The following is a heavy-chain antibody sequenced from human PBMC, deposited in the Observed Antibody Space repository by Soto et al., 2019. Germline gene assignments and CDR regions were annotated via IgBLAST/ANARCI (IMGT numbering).Heavy chain of an antibody. D-gene: IGHD1-1*01. CDR1: GGSISSSSYY. CDR3: ARHFGMGRNGWFDP. V-gene: IGHV4-39*01. CDR2: IYYSGST. Sequence: SETLSLTCTVSGGSISSSSYYWGWIRQPPGKGLEWIGSIYYSGSTYYNPPLKSRVTISVDTSKNQFSLKLSSVTAADTAVYYCARHFGMGRNGWFDPWGQGTLVTVSS. J-gene: IGHJ5*02.